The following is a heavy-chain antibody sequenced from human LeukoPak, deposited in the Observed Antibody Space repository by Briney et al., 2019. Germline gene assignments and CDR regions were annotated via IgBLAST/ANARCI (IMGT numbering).Heavy chain of an antibody. Sequence: GGSLRLSCAASGFTVTSGYMSWVRQAPGKGLEWVAVLYSGGQTYYAGSVRGRFTISRDASKNTLYLQMNSLRAEDTAEYYCARARCDTCGYGSWGQGTRVTVSS. CDR3: ARARCDTCGYGS. J-gene: IGHJ5*02. CDR2: LYSGGQT. D-gene: IGHD5-12*01. V-gene: IGHV3-66*02. CDR1: GFTVTSGY.